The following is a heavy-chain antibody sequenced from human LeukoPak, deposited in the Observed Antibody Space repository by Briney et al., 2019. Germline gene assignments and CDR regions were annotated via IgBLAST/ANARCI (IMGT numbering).Heavy chain of an antibody. CDR3: AKDQVPYCTTDCYGAIDA. Sequence: GGSLRLSCEASRFTFSSYSMTGVRQAPGKRLEWISYIGSNGSPTHYADSVKGRFTISRDNAKNSLYLQMNSLTVEDTAVYYCAKDQVPYCTTDCYGAIDAWGQGTLVTVSS. D-gene: IGHD2-21*02. CDR1: RFTFSSYS. V-gene: IGHV3-48*01. J-gene: IGHJ3*01. CDR2: IGSNGSPT.